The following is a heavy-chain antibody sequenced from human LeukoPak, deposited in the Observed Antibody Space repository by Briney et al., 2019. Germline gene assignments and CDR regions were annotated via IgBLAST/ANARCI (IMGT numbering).Heavy chain of an antibody. D-gene: IGHD3-10*01. CDR3: AGDTYGSDY. CDR1: GDSINNFY. CDR2: IYYSGST. V-gene: IGHV4-59*01. J-gene: IGHJ4*02. Sequence: SETLSLTCTVSGDSINNFYWNWIRQPPGKGLEWIGYIYYSGSTNYNPSLKSRVAISVDTSKNQFSLKLRSVTAADTAMYYCAGDTYGSDYWGQGTRVTVSS.